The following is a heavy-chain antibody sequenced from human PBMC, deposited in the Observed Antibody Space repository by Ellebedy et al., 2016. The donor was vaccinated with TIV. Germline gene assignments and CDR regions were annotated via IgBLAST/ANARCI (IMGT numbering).Heavy chain of an antibody. Sequence: GGSLRLSCAASGFTFDDYAMHWVRQAPGKGLEWVSGITWNSGNIGYADSVKGRFTISRDNAKNSLYLQMNSLRAEDTALYYCAKDRQWLHGMDVWGQGTTVTVSS. V-gene: IGHV3-9*01. CDR2: ITWNSGNI. J-gene: IGHJ6*02. CDR3: AKDRQWLHGMDV. D-gene: IGHD6-19*01. CDR1: GFTFDDYA.